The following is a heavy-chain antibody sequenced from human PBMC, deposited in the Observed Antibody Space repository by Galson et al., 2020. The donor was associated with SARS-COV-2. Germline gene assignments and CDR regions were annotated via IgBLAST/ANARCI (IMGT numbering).Heavy chain of an antibody. J-gene: IGHJ6*03. CDR3: ARESGSRDGDYYYYMDV. D-gene: IGHD2-15*01. CDR1: GYTFTGYY. Sequence: GESLKISCKASGYTFTGYYMHWVRQAPGQGLEWMGWLNPNSGGTNYAQKFQGWVTMTRDTSISTAYMELSRLRSDDTAVYYCARESGSRDGDYYYYMDVWGKGTTVTVSS. CDR2: LNPNSGGT. V-gene: IGHV1-2*04.